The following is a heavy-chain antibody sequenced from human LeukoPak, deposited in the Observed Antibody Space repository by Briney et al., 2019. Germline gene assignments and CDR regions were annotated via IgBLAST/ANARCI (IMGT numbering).Heavy chain of an antibody. D-gene: IGHD6-19*01. CDR1: GFTFRNYA. Sequence: PGGSLRLSCAVSGFTFRNYAMSWVRQAPGKGLEWVAFIRYDGSDKYYADSVKGRFTISRDNSKNTLYLQMNSLRGEDTAVYYCAKIGAVAGHFDYWGQGTLVTVSS. J-gene: IGHJ4*02. CDR3: AKIGAVAGHFDY. V-gene: IGHV3-30*02. CDR2: IRYDGSDK.